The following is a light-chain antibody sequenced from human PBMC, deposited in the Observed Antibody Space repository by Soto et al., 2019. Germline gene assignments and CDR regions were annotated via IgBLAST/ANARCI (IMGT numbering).Light chain of an antibody. CDR2: AAS. CDR3: QQCGSSPWT. J-gene: IGKJ1*01. Sequence: DIVLTQSPVTLPLSPGDRATLSCRASETVSSYLAWYQQKPGQAPRLLIYAASSRATGIPDRFSGGGSGTDFTLTISRLEPEDFAVYYCQQCGSSPWTLGQGTKVDIK. CDR1: ETVSSY. V-gene: IGKV3-20*01.